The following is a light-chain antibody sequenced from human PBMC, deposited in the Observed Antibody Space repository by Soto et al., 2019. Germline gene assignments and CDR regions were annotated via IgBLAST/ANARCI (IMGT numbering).Light chain of an antibody. V-gene: IGKV2-28*01. CDR1: QSLLHSDGHSY. CDR3: MQALQSPPA. J-gene: IGKJ4*01. Sequence: EIVMTQSPLSLPVTPGEPASISCRSSQSLLHSDGHSYLDWYLQKPGQSPQLLIYLASNRGSGVTDRLSGSGSGTDFTMKISRVEAEDVGVYFCMQALQSPPAFGGGTKVEIK. CDR2: LAS.